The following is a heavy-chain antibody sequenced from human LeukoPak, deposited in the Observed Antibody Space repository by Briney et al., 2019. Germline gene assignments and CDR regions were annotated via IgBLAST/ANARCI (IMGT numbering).Heavy chain of an antibody. CDR2: ISGSGGST. D-gene: IGHD5-12*01. V-gene: IGHV3-23*01. CDR3: AKDIGRYDYFYYYYMDV. CDR1: GFTFSSYA. Sequence: SGGSLRLSCAASGFTFSSYAMSWVRQAPGKGLEWVSAISGSGGSTYYADSVKGRFTISRDNSKNTLYLQMNSLRAEDTAVYYCAKDIGRYDYFYYYYMDVWGKGTTVTVSS. J-gene: IGHJ6*03.